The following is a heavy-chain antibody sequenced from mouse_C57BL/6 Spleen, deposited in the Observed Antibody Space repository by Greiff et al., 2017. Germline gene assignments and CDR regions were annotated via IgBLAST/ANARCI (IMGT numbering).Heavy chain of an antibody. V-gene: IGHV1-9*01. Sequence: QVQLKQSGAELMKPGASVKLSCKATGYTFTGYWIEWVKQRPGHGLEWIGEILPGSGSTNYNEKFKSKATLTVDKSSSTAYMQLSSLTSEDSAVYDCARKGTGYYFDYWGQGTTLTVSS. D-gene: IGHD4-1*01. CDR2: ILPGSGST. CDR1: GYTFTGYW. J-gene: IGHJ2*01. CDR3: ARKGTGYYFDY.